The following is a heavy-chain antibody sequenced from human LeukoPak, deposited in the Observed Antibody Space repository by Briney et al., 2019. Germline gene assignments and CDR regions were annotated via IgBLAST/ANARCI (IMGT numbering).Heavy chain of an antibody. V-gene: IGHV4-59*08. CDR3: ARAMVRSCPDY. CDR1: GGSISSYY. Sequence: SETLSLTCTVSGGSISSYYWSWIRQPPGKGLEWIGYIYYSGSTNYNPSLKSRVTISVDTSKNQFSLKLSSVTAADTAVYYCARAMVRSCPDYWGQGTLVTVSS. J-gene: IGHJ4*02. CDR2: IYYSGST. D-gene: IGHD3-10*01.